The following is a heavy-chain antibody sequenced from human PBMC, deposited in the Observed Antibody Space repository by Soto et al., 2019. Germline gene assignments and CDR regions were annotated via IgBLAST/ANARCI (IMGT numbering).Heavy chain of an antibody. CDR1: GFTFSSYA. V-gene: IGHV3-30*14. J-gene: IGHJ6*02. CDR2: ISYDGSNK. CDR3: VRENYYYGMDV. Sequence: PGGSLRLSCAASGFTFSSYAMHWVRQAPGKGLEWVAVISYDGSNKYYADSVKGRFTISGDKSKNTLYLQMNSLRVEDTAMYYCVRENYYYGMDVWGQGTAVTVSS.